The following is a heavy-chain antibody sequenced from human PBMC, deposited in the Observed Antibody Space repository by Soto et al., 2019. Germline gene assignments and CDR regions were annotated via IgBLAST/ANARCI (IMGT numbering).Heavy chain of an antibody. CDR2: IIPIFGTA. Sequence: QVQLVQSGAEVKKPGSSVKVSCKASGGTFSSYAISWVRQAPGQGLEWMGGIIPIFGTANYAQKFQGRVTMTADESTSTAYMELSSLRSEDTAVYYCARDRFSSSWYSGFDYWGQGTLVTVSS. J-gene: IGHJ4*02. CDR3: ARDRFSSSWYSGFDY. CDR1: GGTFSSYA. D-gene: IGHD6-13*01. V-gene: IGHV1-69*01.